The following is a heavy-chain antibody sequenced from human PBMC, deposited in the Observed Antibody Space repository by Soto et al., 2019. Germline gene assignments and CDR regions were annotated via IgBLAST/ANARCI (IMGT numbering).Heavy chain of an antibody. CDR3: SRGSGDTVYYYYGMDV. V-gene: IGHV3-21*01. J-gene: IGHJ6*02. Sequence: EVQLVESGGGLVKPGGSLRLSCAASGFTFSSYSMNWVRQAPGKGLEWVSSISSSSSYIYYADSVKGRFTISRDNAKNSLYLQMNSLRAEDTAVYYCSRGSGDTVYYYYGMDVWGQGTTVTVSS. CDR2: ISSSSSYI. CDR1: GFTFSSYS. D-gene: IGHD1-26*01.